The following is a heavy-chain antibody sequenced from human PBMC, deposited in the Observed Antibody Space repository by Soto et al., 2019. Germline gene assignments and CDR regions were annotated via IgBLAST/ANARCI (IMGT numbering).Heavy chain of an antibody. CDR2: ISAYNGNT. V-gene: IGHV1-18*04. CDR1: GYTFTSYG. D-gene: IGHD6-6*01. CDR3: ARVVMAARRDYYYGMDV. Sequence: GASVKVSCKASGYTFTSYGISWVRQAPGQGLEWMGWISAYNGNTNYAQKLQGRVTMTTDTSTSTAYMELRSLRSDDTAVYYCARVVMAARRDYYYGMDVWGQGTTVTVSS. J-gene: IGHJ6*02.